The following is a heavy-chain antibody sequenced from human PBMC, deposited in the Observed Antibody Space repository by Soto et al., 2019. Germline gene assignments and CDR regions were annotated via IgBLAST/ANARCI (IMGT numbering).Heavy chain of an antibody. V-gene: IGHV4-31*03. CDR1: GGSVTSGGHC. Sequence: QVQLQESGPGLVKPSQTLSLTCTVSGGSVTSGGHCWAWIRQHPGKGLEYIGYLYYNGDTFYNPSLKSRLTISIDRSKNQFSLKLNSVTAADTAVYYCGSGGYYDSRLAYWGQGTLVTVSS. D-gene: IGHD3-22*01. J-gene: IGHJ4*02. CDR3: GSGGYYDSRLAY. CDR2: LYYNGDT.